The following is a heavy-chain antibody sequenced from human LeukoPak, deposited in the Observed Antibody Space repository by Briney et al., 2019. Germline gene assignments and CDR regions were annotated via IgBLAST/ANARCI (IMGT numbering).Heavy chain of an antibody. CDR2: ISYDGSNK. Sequence: PGRSLRLSCAASGFTFSSYTMHWVHQAPGKGLEWVAVISYDGSNKYYADSVKGRFTISRDNSKNTLYLQMNSLRAEDTAVYYCARDLGYSSSWHHFDYWGQGTLVTVSS. V-gene: IGHV3-30-3*01. CDR3: ARDLGYSSSWHHFDY. J-gene: IGHJ4*02. D-gene: IGHD6-13*01. CDR1: GFTFSSYT.